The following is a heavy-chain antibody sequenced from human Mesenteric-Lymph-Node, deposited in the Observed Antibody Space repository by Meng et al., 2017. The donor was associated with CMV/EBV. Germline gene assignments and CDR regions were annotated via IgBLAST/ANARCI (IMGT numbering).Heavy chain of an antibody. V-gene: IGHV2-5*02. CDR3: AHRQEGVQPFDY. CDR1: FSPSTSGVT. J-gene: IGHJ4*02. CDR2: IYWDDDK. Sequence: FSPSTSGVTVGWIRQPPGKALEWLALIYWDDDKRYSTSLKSRLTITKDTSRRQVVLTMTNMDPVDTATYYCAHRQEGVQPFDYWGPGTLVTVSS. D-gene: IGHD3-16*01.